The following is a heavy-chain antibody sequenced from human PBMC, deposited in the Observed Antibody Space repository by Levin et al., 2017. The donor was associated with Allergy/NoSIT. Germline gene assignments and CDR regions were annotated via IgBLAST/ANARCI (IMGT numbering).Heavy chain of an antibody. Sequence: PGGSLRLSCAASGFTFSSYAMHWVRQAPGKGLEWVAVISYDGSNKYYADSVKGRFTISRDNSKNTLYLQMNSLRAEDTAVYYCARGEAAAAPMPIHKQAGGFDYWGQGTLVTVSS. J-gene: IGHJ4*02. CDR2: ISYDGSNK. D-gene: IGHD6-13*01. V-gene: IGHV3-30-3*01. CDR1: GFTFSSYA. CDR3: ARGEAAAAPMPIHKQAGGFDY.